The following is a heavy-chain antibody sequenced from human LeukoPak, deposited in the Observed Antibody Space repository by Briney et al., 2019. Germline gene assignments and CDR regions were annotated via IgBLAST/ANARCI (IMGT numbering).Heavy chain of an antibody. V-gene: IGHV1-2*04. D-gene: IGHD2-15*01. Sequence: GASVKVSCKASGYTFTGYYMHWVRQAPGQGLEWMGWINPNSGGTNYAQKFQGWVTMTRDTSISTAYMELSRLRSDDTAVYYCARGGGRDCSGGSCCYPYYFDYWGQGTLVTVSS. J-gene: IGHJ4*02. CDR1: GYTFTGYY. CDR3: ARGGGRDCSGGSCCYPYYFDY. CDR2: INPNSGGT.